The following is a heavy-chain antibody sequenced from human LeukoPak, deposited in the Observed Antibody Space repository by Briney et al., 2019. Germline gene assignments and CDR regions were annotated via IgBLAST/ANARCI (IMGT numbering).Heavy chain of an antibody. Sequence: ASVKVSCKASGYTFTSYYMHWVRQAPGQGLEWMGIINPCGGSTSYAQKFQGRVTMTRDTSTSTVYMELSSLRSEDTAVYYCARVNPSYCSSTSCYWGGFDYWGQGTLVTVSS. V-gene: IGHV1-46*01. CDR2: INPCGGST. D-gene: IGHD2-2*01. CDR3: ARVNPSYCSSTSCYWGGFDY. J-gene: IGHJ4*02. CDR1: GYTFTSYY.